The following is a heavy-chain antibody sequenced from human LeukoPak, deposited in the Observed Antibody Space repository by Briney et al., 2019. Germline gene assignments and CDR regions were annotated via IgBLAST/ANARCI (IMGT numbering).Heavy chain of an antibody. D-gene: IGHD2-15*01. J-gene: IGHJ4*02. Sequence: GSLRLSCAASGFTFSSYAMSWLRQPPGKGLEWIGYIYYSGSTNYNPSLKSRVTISVDTSKNQFSLKLSSVTAADTAVYYCARESANGWTPFDYWGQGTLVTVSS. CDR3: ARESANGWTPFDY. CDR1: GFTFSSYA. CDR2: IYYSGST. V-gene: IGHV4-59*01.